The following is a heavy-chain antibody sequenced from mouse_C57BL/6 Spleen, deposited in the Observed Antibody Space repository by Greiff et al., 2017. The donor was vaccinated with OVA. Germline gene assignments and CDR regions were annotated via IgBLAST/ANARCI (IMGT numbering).Heavy chain of an antibody. D-gene: IGHD2-4*01. CDR2: ISYDGSN. CDR1: GYSITSGYY. J-gene: IGHJ2*01. V-gene: IGHV3-6*01. Sequence: EVKVEESGPGLVKPSQSLSLTCSVTGYSITSGYYWNWIRQFPGNKLEWMGYISYDGSNNYNPSLKNRISITRDTSKNQFFLKLNSVTTEDTATYYGAREGGYDYDYFDYWGQGTTLTVSS. CDR3: AREGGYDYDYFDY.